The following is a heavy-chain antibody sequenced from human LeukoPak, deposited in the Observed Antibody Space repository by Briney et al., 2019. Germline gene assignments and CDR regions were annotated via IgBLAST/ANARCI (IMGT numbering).Heavy chain of an antibody. Sequence: SETLSLTCTVSGGSISNYYWSWLRQPPGKGLEWIGFIYSSGTTNHNPSLKSPVSISVDTSKNQFSLELTPVTAADTAVYYCGRRPEAYYFDSSCSRGLWYFHLWGRGPLVPVAS. J-gene: IGHJ2*01. CDR1: GGSISNYY. CDR2: IYSSGTT. V-gene: IGHV4-59*01. CDR3: GRRPEAYYFDSSCSRGLWYFHL. D-gene: IGHD3-22*01.